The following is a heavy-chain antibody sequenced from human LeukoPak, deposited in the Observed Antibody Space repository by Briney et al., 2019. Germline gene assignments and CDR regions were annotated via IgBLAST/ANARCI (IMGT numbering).Heavy chain of an antibody. CDR3: VRARYTYGNNWFDP. CDR2: ISGSGNTI. Sequence: PGGSLRLSCAASGFTFSDYYMTWIRQAPGKGLEWASYISGSGNTIYYADSVKGRFTISRDNAKNSLYLQMNSLRAEDTAIYYCVRARYTYGNNWFDPWGQGTRVTVSS. J-gene: IGHJ5*02. V-gene: IGHV3-11*01. CDR1: GFTFSDYY. D-gene: IGHD5-18*01.